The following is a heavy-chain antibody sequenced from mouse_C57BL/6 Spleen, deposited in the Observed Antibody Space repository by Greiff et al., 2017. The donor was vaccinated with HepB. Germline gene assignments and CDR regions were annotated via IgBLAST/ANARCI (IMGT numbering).Heavy chain of an antibody. V-gene: IGHV5-12*01. CDR3: ARQCPYEDYGSSYGYFDV. D-gene: IGHD1-1*01. CDR1: GFTFSDYY. Sequence: EVQVVESGGGLVQPGGSLKLSCAASGFTFSDYYMYWVRQTPEKRLEWVAYISNGGGSTYYPDTVKGRFTISRDNAKNTLYLQMSRLKSEDTAMYYCARQCPYEDYGSSYGYFDVWGTGTTVTVSS. CDR2: ISNGGGST. J-gene: IGHJ1*03.